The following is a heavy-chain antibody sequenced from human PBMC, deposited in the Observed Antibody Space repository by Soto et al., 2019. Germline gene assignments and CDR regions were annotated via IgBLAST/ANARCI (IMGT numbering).Heavy chain of an antibody. V-gene: IGHV3-9*01. D-gene: IGHD5-18*01. CDR3: AKDVDTAMVTPDY. CDR2: ISWNSGSI. CDR1: GFTFDDYP. J-gene: IGHJ4*02. Sequence: EVQLVESGGGLVQPGRSLRLSCAASGFTFDDYPMHWVRQAPGKGLEWVSGISWNSGSIGYADSVKGRFTISRDNAKNSLYLQMNSLRAEDTALYYCAKDVDTAMVTPDYWGQGTLVTVSS.